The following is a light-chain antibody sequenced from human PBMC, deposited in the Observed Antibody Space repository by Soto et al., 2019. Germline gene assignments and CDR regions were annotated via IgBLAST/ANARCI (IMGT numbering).Light chain of an antibody. J-gene: IGLJ1*01. CDR3: SSYTSSSTL. Sequence: QSVLTQPASVCGSPGQSITISCTGTSSDVGSYNYVSWYQQHPGKAPKLMIYEVSDRPSGISSRFSGSKSGNTASLTISGLQTEDEADYYCSSYTSSSTLFGTGTKVTVL. CDR2: EVS. CDR1: SSDVGSYNY. V-gene: IGLV2-14*01.